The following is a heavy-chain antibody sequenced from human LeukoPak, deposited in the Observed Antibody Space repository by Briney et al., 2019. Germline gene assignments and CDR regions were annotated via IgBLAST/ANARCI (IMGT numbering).Heavy chain of an antibody. D-gene: IGHD4-17*01. CDR3: ARSFNMTTVRNAFDY. CDR1: GGPISSYY. J-gene: IGHJ4*02. CDR2: IYYSRST. Sequence: KPSETLFLTCTVSGGPISSYYWSWIRQPPGKGLEWNGYIYYSRSTNYNPSLKSRLTISVDTSKNQFSLKLSSVTAADTAVYYCARSFNMTTVRNAFDYWGQGTLVTVSS. V-gene: IGHV4-59*12.